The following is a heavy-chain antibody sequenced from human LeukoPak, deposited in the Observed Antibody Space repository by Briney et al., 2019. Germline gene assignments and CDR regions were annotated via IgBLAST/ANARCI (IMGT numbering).Heavy chain of an antibody. CDR3: ARIAVVVTGEIDY. D-gene: IGHD2-21*02. Sequence: SETLSLTCAISDEPFSGYYWGWIRQPPGKGLELIGEINRNGNTDYNPSLKSRVTISVDTSKNQFSLKLSSVTAADTAVYYCARIAVVVTGEIDYWGQGTLVTVSS. J-gene: IGHJ4*02. CDR1: DEPFSGYY. CDR2: INRNGNT. V-gene: IGHV4-34*01.